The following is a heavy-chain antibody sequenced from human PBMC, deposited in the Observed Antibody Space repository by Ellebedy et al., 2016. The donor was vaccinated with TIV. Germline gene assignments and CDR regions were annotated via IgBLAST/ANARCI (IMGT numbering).Heavy chain of an antibody. J-gene: IGHJ4*02. V-gene: IGHV3-74*03. D-gene: IGHD3-16*02. CDR2: IKSDGSVT. CDR1: GFTLSSYW. Sequence: GESLKISXVASGFTLSSYWMHWVRQAPGKGLVWVSRIKSDGSVTTYADSVKGRFTISRDNAKNSLYLQMNSLRAEDTAVYYCARDRGYDYIWGSYRTHLDYWGQGTLVTVSS. CDR3: ARDRGYDYIWGSYRTHLDY.